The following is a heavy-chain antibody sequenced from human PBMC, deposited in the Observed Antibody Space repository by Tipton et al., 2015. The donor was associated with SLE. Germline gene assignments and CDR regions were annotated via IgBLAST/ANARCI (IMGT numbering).Heavy chain of an antibody. CDR3: AKSLYSGSFSGSLDD. J-gene: IGHJ3*01. CDR1: GFTFDDYA. CDR2: ISWDSGSI. D-gene: IGHD1-26*01. Sequence: SLRLSCLTSGFTFDDYAMHWVRQGPGRGLEWVAVISWDSGSIVYADSVKGRFSFSRDNSKNSLYLQMNSLRPEDTALYFCAKSLYSGSFSGSLDDWGQGTMVTVSS. V-gene: IGHV3-9*01.